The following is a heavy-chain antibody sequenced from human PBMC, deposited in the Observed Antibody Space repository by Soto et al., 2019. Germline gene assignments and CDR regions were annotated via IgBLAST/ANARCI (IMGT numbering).Heavy chain of an antibody. V-gene: IGHV3-30*18. D-gene: IGHD2-15*01. CDR3: AQDGAPRYCSGRSCHPAGAY. CDR2: ISHDGSSK. Sequence: QVQLVESGGGVVQPGRSLRLSCAGSGFTFSNYGLHWVRQTPGKGLEWVAFISHDGSSKYYADSVKGRFTISRDSGKSTLYLRMESLRVEDTAVYYCAQDGAPRYCSGRSCHPAGAYWGQGTLGTVSA. J-gene: IGHJ4*02. CDR1: GFTFSNYG.